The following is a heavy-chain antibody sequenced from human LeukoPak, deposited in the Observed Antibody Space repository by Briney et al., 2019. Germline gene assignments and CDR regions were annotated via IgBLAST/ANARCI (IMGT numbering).Heavy chain of an antibody. CDR3: ARSLGSSGYQDY. D-gene: IGHD3-22*01. CDR1: GFTFSSYG. Sequence: PGRSLRLSCAASGFTFSSYGMHWVRQAPGKGLEWVAVISYDGSNKYYADSVKGRFTISRDNSKNTLYLQMNSLRAEDTAVYYCARSLGSSGYQDYWGQGTLVTVSS. CDR2: ISYDGSNK. J-gene: IGHJ4*02. V-gene: IGHV3-30*03.